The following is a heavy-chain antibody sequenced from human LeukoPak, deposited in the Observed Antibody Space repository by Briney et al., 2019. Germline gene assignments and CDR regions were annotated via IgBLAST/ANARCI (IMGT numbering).Heavy chain of an antibody. D-gene: IGHD5-12*01. Sequence: GGSLRLSCAASGFTFSSYWMHWVRQAPGEGLVWVSRINSDGSSTSYADSVKGRFTISRDNAKNTLYLQMNSLRAEDTAVYYCARDPGWLRLLDIWGQGTMVTVSS. CDR1: GFTFSSYW. CDR3: ARDPGWLRLLDI. V-gene: IGHV3-74*01. CDR2: INSDGSST. J-gene: IGHJ3*02.